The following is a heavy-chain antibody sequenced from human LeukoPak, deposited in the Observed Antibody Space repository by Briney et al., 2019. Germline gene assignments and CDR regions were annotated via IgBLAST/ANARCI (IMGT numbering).Heavy chain of an antibody. CDR2: ISGSGGST. CDR1: GFTFSSYA. CDR3: AKGVTGVAGRHYFDY. V-gene: IGHV3-23*01. D-gene: IGHD6-19*01. Sequence: GGSLRLSCAASGFTFSSYAMSWVRQAPGKGLEWVPAISGSGGSTYYADSVKGRFTISRDNSKNTLDLQMNSLRAEDTAVYYCAKGVTGVAGRHYFDYWGQGTLVTVSS. J-gene: IGHJ4*02.